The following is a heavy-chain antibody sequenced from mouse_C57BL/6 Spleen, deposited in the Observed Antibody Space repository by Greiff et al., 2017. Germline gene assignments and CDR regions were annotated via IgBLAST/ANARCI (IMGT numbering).Heavy chain of an antibody. CDR1: GFNIKDYY. Sequence: EVKLMESGAELVKPGASVKLSCTASGFNIKDYYMHWVKQRTEQGLEWIGRIDPEDGDTKYDPKFQGKATITADTSSTTAYLQHRSLPSEDTAAFYCARREDCYCYFDYWGQGTTLTVSS. CDR2: IDPEDGDT. J-gene: IGHJ2*01. D-gene: IGHD2-12*01. V-gene: IGHV14-2*01. CDR3: ARREDCYCYFDY.